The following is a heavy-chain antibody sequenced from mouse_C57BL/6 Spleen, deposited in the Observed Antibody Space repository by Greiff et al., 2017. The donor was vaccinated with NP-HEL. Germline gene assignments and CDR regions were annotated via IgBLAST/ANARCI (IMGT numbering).Heavy chain of an antibody. Sequence: EVKVVESGGGLVQPGGSLSLSCATSGFTFTDYYMSWVRQPPGKALEWLGFIRNKANGYTTEYSASVKGRFTISRANSQSILYLQMNALRAEDSATYYCARYLRPLRGYFDVWGTGTTVTVSS. CDR3: ARYLRPLRGYFDV. D-gene: IGHD1-1*01. CDR2: IRNKANGYTT. V-gene: IGHV7-3*01. CDR1: GFTFTDYY. J-gene: IGHJ1*03.